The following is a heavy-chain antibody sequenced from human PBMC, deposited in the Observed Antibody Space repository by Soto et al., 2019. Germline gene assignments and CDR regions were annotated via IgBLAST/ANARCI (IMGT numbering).Heavy chain of an antibody. Sequence: GGSLRLSCAASGFTFSDYYMSWIRQAPGKGLEWVSYISSSGSTIYYADSVKGRFTISRDNAKNSLYLQMNSLRAEDTAVYYCARAAIRFPAAGMYNWFDPWGQGTLVTVSS. CDR3: ARAAIRFPAAGMYNWFDP. J-gene: IGHJ5*02. CDR1: GFTFSDYY. CDR2: ISSSGSTI. D-gene: IGHD2-2*01. V-gene: IGHV3-11*01.